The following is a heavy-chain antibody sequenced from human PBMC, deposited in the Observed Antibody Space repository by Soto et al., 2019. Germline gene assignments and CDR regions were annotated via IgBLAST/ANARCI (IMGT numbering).Heavy chain of an antibody. V-gene: IGHV4-34*01. CDR3: ARGNLGVDGGHAY. D-gene: IGHD1-1*01. Sequence: SETLSLTCAVYGGSFSGYYWSWIRQPPGKGLEWIGEINHSGSTNYNPSLKSRVTISVDTSKNQFSLKLSSVTAADTAVYYCARGNLGVDGGHAYWGQGTLVTVSS. J-gene: IGHJ4*02. CDR2: INHSGST. CDR1: GGSFSGYY.